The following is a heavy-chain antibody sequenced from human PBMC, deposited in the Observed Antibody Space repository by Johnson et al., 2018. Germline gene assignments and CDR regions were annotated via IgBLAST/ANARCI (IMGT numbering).Heavy chain of an antibody. CDR1: EFVFRNYD. Sequence: VQLVETGGGVVQPGHSLRLSCAASEFVFRNYDMHWVRQAPGKGLQWVALISYNGHDKDYGDSVKGRFTISRDNARNSLYLQMNSLRDEDTATYYCARDSGITGAGYFWGRGTLVIVSA. CDR3: ARDSGITGAGYF. V-gene: IGHV3-30*03. D-gene: IGHD6-13*01. CDR2: ISYNGHDK. J-gene: IGHJ4*02.